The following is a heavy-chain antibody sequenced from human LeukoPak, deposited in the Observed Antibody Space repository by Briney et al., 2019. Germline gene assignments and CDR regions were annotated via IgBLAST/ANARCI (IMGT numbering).Heavy chain of an antibody. CDR1: GFTFTNYW. CDR2: IKQDGSEK. Sequence: RGSLRLSCTVSGFTFTNYWMTWVRQAPGKGLEWVANIKQDGSEKYYMDSVRGRFTVSSDNAKRSVYLLMNSLRAEDTALYYCASGDHTDYWGQGTLVTVSS. CDR3: ASGDHTDY. V-gene: IGHV3-7*02. J-gene: IGHJ4*02.